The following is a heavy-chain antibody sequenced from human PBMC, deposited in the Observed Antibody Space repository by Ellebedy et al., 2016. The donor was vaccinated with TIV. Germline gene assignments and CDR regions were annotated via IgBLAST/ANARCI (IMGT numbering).Heavy chain of an antibody. J-gene: IGHJ1*01. CDR3: ARATPGTWSEYFQH. D-gene: IGHD6-13*01. Sequence: AASVKVFCKASGGTFSNYATSWVRQAPGQGLEWVGGIVPIFGTANYAQKFQGSVTITADKSTSTAYMELSSLRSEDTAVYYCARATPGTWSEYFQHWGQGTLVTVSS. CDR1: GGTFSNYA. V-gene: IGHV1-69*06. CDR2: IVPIFGTA.